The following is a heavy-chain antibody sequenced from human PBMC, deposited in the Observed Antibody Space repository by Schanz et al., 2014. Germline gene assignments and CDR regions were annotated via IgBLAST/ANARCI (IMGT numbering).Heavy chain of an antibody. Sequence: EEQLLESGGALVQPGGSLRLSCAASGFSFSNYALVWVRQAPGKGLEWLSYISRDGTTSYYADSVKGRFTISRDNAKNSLYLEMTSLRGEDTAVYYCARENLNWEAFDIWGQGTVVTVSS. CDR1: GFSFSNYA. CDR3: ARENLNWEAFDI. V-gene: IGHV3-48*04. D-gene: IGHD7-27*01. CDR2: ISRDGTTS. J-gene: IGHJ3*02.